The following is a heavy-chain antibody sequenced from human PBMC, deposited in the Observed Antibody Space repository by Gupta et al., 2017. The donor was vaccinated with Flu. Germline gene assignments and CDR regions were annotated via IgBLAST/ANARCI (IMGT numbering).Heavy chain of an antibody. J-gene: IGHJ6*02. Sequence: QVQLVESGGGLVKPGGSLRLSCAASGFTFRDYYMSWLRQAPGKGLGWVSYISSSSSYTNYADSVKGRFTISRDNAKNSLYLQMNSLRAEDTAVYYCARDRDSSALRSYYYGMDVWGQGTTVTVSS. CDR3: ARDRDSSALRSYYYGMDV. CDR1: GFTFRDYY. CDR2: ISSSSSYT. D-gene: IGHD6-25*01. V-gene: IGHV3-11*05.